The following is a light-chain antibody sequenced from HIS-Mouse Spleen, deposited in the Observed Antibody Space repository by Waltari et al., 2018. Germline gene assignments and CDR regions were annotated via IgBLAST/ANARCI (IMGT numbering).Light chain of an antibody. CDR1: SRDAGGYNL. CDR3: CSYAGSSTWV. CDR2: EGS. V-gene: IGLV2-23*01. J-gene: IGLJ3*02. Sequence: QSALTPPAPVSGSPGQSLTISRTGTSRDAGGYNLASWYQQHPAKATKHMIYEGSKRPSGVSNRFSGSKSGNTASLTISGLQAEDEADYYCCSYAGSSTWVFGGGTKLTVL.